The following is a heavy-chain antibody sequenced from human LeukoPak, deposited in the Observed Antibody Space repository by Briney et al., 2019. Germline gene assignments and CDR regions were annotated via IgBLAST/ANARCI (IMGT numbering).Heavy chain of an antibody. J-gene: IGHJ5*02. D-gene: IGHD4-17*01. CDR1: GGSFRGHY. V-gene: IGHV4-34*01. CDR2: INHRGNT. CDR3: APGLPYGDFEFDP. Sequence: PSETLSLTCAVYGGSFRGHYWSWIRQPPEKGLEWIGEINHRGNTNYNPSLKSRVTISVDTSKNQFSLKLSSVTAADTAVYYCAPGLPYGDFEFDPWGQGTLVTVSS.